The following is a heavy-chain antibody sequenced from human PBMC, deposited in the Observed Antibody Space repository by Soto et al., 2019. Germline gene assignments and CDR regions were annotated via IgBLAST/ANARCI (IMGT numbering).Heavy chain of an antibody. CDR1: GGSISSYY. V-gene: IGHV4-59*01. D-gene: IGHD3-3*01. CDR2: IYYSGST. CDR3: ARQIFASYYFDY. J-gene: IGHJ4*02. Sequence: SETLSLTCTVSGGSISSYYWSWVRQPPGKGLEWIGYIYYSGSTNYNPSLKSRVTISVDTSKNQFSLKLSSVTAADTAVYYCARQIFASYYFDYWGQGTLVTVSS.